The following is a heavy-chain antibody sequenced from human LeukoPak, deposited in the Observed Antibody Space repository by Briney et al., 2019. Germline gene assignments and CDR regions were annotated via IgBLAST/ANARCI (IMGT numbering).Heavy chain of an antibody. V-gene: IGHV3-30-3*01. J-gene: IGHJ6*03. CDR2: ISYDGSNK. CDR3: AREGGGRVAARPYPDYYYYYYMDV. Sequence: GGSLRLSCAASGFTFSSYAMHWDRQAPGKGLEWVAVISYDGSNKYYADSVKGRFTISRDNSKNTLYLQMNSLRAEDTAVYYCAREGGGRVAARPYPDYYYYYYMDVWGKGTTVTVSS. D-gene: IGHD6-6*01. CDR1: GFTFSSYA.